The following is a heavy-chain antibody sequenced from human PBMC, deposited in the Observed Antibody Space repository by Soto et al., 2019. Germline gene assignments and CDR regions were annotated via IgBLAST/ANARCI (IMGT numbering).Heavy chain of an antibody. J-gene: IGHJ2*01. CDR2: IYYSGST. V-gene: IGHV4-39*01. CDR3: ASPVAGIRNWYFDL. D-gene: IGHD6-19*01. Sequence: QLQLQESGPGLVKPSETLSLTCTVSGGSISSSSYYWGWIRQPPGKGLEWIGSIYYSGSTYYNPSLKSRVTISVETSKNQFSLKLSSVTAADTAVYYCASPVAGIRNWYFDLWGRGTLVTVSS. CDR1: GGSISSSSYY.